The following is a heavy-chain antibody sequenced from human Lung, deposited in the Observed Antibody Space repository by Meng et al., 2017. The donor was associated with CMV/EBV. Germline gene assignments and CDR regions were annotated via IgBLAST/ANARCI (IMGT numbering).Heavy chain of an antibody. V-gene: IGHV3-21*01. J-gene: IGHJ6*02. CDR1: GFTFSYYT. CDR2: TTSESSYI. Sequence: SCAASGFTFSYYTMNWVRQAPGKGLEWVSSTTSESSYIFYADSVKGRFTVSRDNAKNSLYLQMNSLRAEDTAVYYCARIFEHGGELPITPLDYYGMDVWGQGTTVTVSS. D-gene: IGHD3-10*01. CDR3: ARIFEHGGELPITPLDYYGMDV.